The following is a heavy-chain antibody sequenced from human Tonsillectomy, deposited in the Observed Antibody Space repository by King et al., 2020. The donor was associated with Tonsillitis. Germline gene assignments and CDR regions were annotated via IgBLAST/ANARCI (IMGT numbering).Heavy chain of an antibody. CDR3: ARDAAGYCSGGSCYGDAFDI. CDR1: GFTFSSYW. J-gene: IGHJ3*02. Sequence: VQLVESGGGLVQPGGSLRLSCAASGFTFSSYWMHWVRQAPGKGLVWVSRINSDGSSTSYADSVKGRFTISSDNAKNTLYLQMNSLRAEDTAMYYCARDAAGYCSGGSCYGDAFDIWGQGTMVTVSS. D-gene: IGHD2-15*01. V-gene: IGHV3-74*01. CDR2: INSDGSST.